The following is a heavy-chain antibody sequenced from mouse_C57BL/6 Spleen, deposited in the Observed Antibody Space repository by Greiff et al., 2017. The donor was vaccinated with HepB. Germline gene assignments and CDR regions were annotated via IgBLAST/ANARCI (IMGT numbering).Heavy chain of an antibody. V-gene: IGHV1-69*01. CDR3: ARSYDGYYGYAMDY. CDR2: IDPSDSYT. D-gene: IGHD2-3*01. J-gene: IGHJ4*01. CDR1: GYTFTSYW. Sequence: QVQLQQPGAELVMPGASVKLSCKASGYTFTSYWMHWVKQRPGQGLEWIGEIDPSDSYTNYNQKFKGKSTLTVDKSSSTAYMQLSSLTSEDTAIYYCARSYDGYYGYAMDYWGQGTSVTVSS.